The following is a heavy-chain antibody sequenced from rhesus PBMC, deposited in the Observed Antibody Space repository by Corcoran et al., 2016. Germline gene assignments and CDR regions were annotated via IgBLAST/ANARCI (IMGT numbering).Heavy chain of an antibody. CDR2: ISGTMWST. CDR3: ARQGGDYRDY. J-gene: IGHJ4*01. D-gene: IGHD3-34*01. V-gene: IGHV4-99*01. CDR1: GYSGSSGYD. Sequence: QVQPQESGPGLVKPSETLSPTCAVSGYSGSSGYDWGWIRQPPGKGLEYIGDISGTMWSTYYPPSLTSRVTISKDTSKNQFSLKLRSVTAAGTAVYYCARQGGDYRDYWGQGVLVTVSS.